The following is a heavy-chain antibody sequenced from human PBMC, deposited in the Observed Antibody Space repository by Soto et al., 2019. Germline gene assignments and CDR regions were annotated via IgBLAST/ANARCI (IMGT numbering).Heavy chain of an antibody. CDR2: INRNGGST. Sequence: EVQLVESGGGLVQPGGSLRLSCAASGFTFSSYAMYWVRQAPGKGLEYVSAINRNGGSTYYANSVKGRFTISRDNSKNTLYLQMGSLRAEDMAVYYCARTSQYYFDYWGQGTLVTVSS. J-gene: IGHJ4*02. V-gene: IGHV3-64*01. CDR3: ARTSQYYFDY. CDR1: GFTFSSYA.